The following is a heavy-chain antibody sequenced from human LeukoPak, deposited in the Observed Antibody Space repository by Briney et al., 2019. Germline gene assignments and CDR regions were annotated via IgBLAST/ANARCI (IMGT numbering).Heavy chain of an antibody. Sequence: GGSLRLSCVASGFSFSAYAITWVRQAPGKGMEWVSAIRGNSERTYYADSVRGRFTISRDNSKDTSYLQISSLRVEDTAVYYCAREQSGTRGWYTVDCWGQGTLVAVSS. D-gene: IGHD6-19*01. CDR1: GFSFSAYA. CDR3: AREQSGTRGWYTVDC. V-gene: IGHV3-23*01. CDR2: IRGNSERT. J-gene: IGHJ4*02.